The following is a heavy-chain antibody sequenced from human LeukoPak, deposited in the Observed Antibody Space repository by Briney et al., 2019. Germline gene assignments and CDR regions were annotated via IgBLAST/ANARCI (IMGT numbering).Heavy chain of an antibody. V-gene: IGHV1-18*01. CDR1: GYVFTNYG. J-gene: IGHJ3*02. Sequence: GASVKVSCKASGYVFTNYGVSWVRQAPGQGLEWVGWISTYDSHTNYAPKFQGRLTMTTDTSTSTAYMELESLTSDDTAVYFCARDRYSRAFDIWGQGTMVIVSS. CDR3: ARDRYSRAFDI. D-gene: IGHD5-12*01. CDR2: ISTYDSHT.